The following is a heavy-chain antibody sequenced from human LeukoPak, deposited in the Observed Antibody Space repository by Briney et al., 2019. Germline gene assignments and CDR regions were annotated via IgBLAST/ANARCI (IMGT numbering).Heavy chain of an antibody. CDR3: AKGRQYWYFDL. Sequence: PGGSLRLSCAASGFTFDDYAMHWVRQAPGKGLEWVSGISWNSGSIGYADSVKGRFTISRDNAKNSLYLQMNSLRAEDTALYYCAKGRQYWYFDLWGRGTLVTVSS. V-gene: IGHV3-9*01. J-gene: IGHJ2*01. CDR1: GFTFDDYA. CDR2: ISWNSGSI.